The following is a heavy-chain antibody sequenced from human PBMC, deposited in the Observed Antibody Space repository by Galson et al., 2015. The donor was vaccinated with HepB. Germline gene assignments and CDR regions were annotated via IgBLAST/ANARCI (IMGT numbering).Heavy chain of an antibody. CDR1: GYTFTSYY. Sequence: SVKVSCKASGYTFTSYYMHWVRQAPGQGLEWMGIINPSGGSTSYAQKFQGRVTMTRDTSTSTVYMELSSLRSEDTAVYYCASILAVRVGATHEDDYWGQGTLVTVSS. D-gene: IGHD1-26*01. CDR3: ASILAVRVGATHEDDY. J-gene: IGHJ4*02. V-gene: IGHV1-46*03. CDR2: INPSGGST.